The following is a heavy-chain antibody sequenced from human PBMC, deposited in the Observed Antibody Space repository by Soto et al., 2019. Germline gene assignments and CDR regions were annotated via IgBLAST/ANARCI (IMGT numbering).Heavy chain of an antibody. V-gene: IGHV3-30*18. CDR3: EKEYYYGSGPPAFYY. CDR1: GFTFSSYG. J-gene: IGHJ4*02. Sequence: QVQLVESGGGVVQPGRSLRLSCAASGFTFSSYGMHWVRQAPGKGLEWVAVISYDGSNKYYADSVKGRFTISRDNSKNMLYLRMNSLRAEDTAVYYCEKEYYYGSGPPAFYYWGQGTLVTVSS. D-gene: IGHD3-10*01. CDR2: ISYDGSNK.